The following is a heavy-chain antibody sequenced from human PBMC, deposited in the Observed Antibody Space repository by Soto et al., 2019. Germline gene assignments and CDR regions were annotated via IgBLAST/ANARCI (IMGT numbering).Heavy chain of an antibody. CDR1: GFTFSTYS. D-gene: IGHD2-21*02. V-gene: IGHV3-48*02. CDR3: ARATDH. CDR2: ISSPSTI. J-gene: IGHJ4*02. Sequence: EVQLVESGGGLVQPGGSLRLSCAASGFTFSTYSMNWVRQAPGKGLEWLSYISSPSTIYYADSVKGRFTISRDNAKNSLYLQMNSLRDEDTAVYYCARATDHWGQGTLVTVSS.